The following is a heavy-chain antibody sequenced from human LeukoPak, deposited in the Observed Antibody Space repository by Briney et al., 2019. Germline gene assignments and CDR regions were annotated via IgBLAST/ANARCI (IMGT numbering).Heavy chain of an antibody. Sequence: GGSLRLSCAASGFTFSSYGMHWVRQAPGKRLEWVAFIRYDGSNKYYADSVKGRFTISRDNSKNTLYLQMNSLRAEDTAVYYCAKDARRFLGYYYYMDVWGKGTTVTVSS. V-gene: IGHV3-30*02. CDR1: GFTFSSYG. J-gene: IGHJ6*03. CDR2: IRYDGSNK. D-gene: IGHD3-3*01. CDR3: AKDARRFLGYYYYMDV.